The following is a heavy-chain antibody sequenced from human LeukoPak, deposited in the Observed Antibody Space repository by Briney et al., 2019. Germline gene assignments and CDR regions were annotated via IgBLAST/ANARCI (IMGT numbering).Heavy chain of an antibody. CDR3: ARDWVSRSYYFDY. D-gene: IGHD2-15*01. CDR2: IYYSGST. J-gene: IGHJ4*01. Sequence: SETLSLTCTVSGGSISSSSYYWGWIRQPPGKGLEWIGSIYYSGSTYYNPSLKSRVTISVDTSKNQFSLKLSSVTAADTAVYYCARDWVSRSYYFDYWGQGTLVTVSS. V-gene: IGHV4-39*07. CDR1: GGSISSSSYY.